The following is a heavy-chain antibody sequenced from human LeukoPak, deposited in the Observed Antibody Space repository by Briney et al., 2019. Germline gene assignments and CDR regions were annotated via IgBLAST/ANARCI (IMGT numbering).Heavy chain of an antibody. J-gene: IGHJ3*02. V-gene: IGHV1-2*02. D-gene: IGHD3-10*01. CDR1: GYTFTDYY. CDR2: ITPYSGGT. Sequence: ASVKVSCKASGYTFTDYYIHCVRQAPGQGLEWMGWITPYSGGTDYAQKFQGRVTMTMDTSISTVYMELSRLRSDDTAVYYCAREFNTYYYGSGSHDAFDIWGQGAEVTVS. CDR3: AREFNTYYYGSGSHDAFDI.